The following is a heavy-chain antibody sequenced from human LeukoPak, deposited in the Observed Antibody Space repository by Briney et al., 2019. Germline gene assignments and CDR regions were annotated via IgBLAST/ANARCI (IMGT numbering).Heavy chain of an antibody. V-gene: IGHV4-59*01. CDR3: SRGPWSTGDAFGV. CDR1: GGSFSSYC. D-gene: IGHD1-14*01. Sequence: SETLSLTCTVSGGSFSSYCWSWVRQPPGKGLEWIGYIYYSGSTNYNPSLKNRVTISLATSKNRFALKLNSVTAADTAVYYCSRGPWSTGDAFGVWGQGTMVSVSS. J-gene: IGHJ3*01. CDR2: IYYSGST.